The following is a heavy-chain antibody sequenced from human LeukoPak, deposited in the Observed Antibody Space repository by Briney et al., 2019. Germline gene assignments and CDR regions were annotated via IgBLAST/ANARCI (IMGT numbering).Heavy chain of an antibody. V-gene: IGHV3-53*01. CDR3: AREGYCSGGNCYSGAFDM. D-gene: IGHD2-15*01. CDR2: IYSAGST. CDR1: GFTFTNAW. J-gene: IGHJ3*02. Sequence: PGGSLRLSCAASGFTFTNAWMSWVRQAPGKGLEWVSVIYSAGSTYYADSVKGRFTISRDNSKNTLYLQMNSLRAEDTAVYYCAREGYCSGGNCYSGAFDMWGQGTMVTVSS.